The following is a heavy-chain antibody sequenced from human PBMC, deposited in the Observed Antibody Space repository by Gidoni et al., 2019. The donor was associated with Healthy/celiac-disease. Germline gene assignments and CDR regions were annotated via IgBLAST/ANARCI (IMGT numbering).Heavy chain of an antibody. Sequence: QVQLVQSGAEVKKPGSSVKVSCKASGGPFSRYAISWVRQAPGQGLEWMGGIIPIFGTANYAQKFQGRVTITADKSTSTAYMELSSLRSEDTAVYYCARAPMVYARTYYYYMDVWGKGTTVTVSS. CDR1: GGPFSRYA. V-gene: IGHV1-69*06. J-gene: IGHJ6*03. CDR2: IIPIFGTA. D-gene: IGHD2-8*01. CDR3: ARAPMVYARTYYYYMDV.